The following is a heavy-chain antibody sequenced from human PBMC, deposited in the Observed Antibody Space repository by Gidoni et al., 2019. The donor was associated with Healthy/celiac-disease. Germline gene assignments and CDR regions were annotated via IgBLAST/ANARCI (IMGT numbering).Heavy chain of an antibody. CDR2: IRSKANSYAT. CDR3: TRPPMP. V-gene: IGHV3-73*02. Sequence: EVQLVESGGGLVQPGGSLKLSCAASGFTFSGSAMHWVRQASGKGLEWVSRIRSKANSYATAYAASVKGRFTISRDDSKNTAYLQMNSLKTEDTAVYYCTRPPMPWGQGTLVTVSS. CDR1: GFTFSGSA. J-gene: IGHJ5*02.